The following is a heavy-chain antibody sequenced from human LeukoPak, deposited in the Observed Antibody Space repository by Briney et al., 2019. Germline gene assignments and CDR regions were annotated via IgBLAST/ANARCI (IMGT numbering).Heavy chain of an antibody. CDR2: ISGSGGST. J-gene: IGHJ1*01. CDR1: GFTFSSYA. Sequence: GGSLLLSCAASGFTFSSYAMSWVRQAPGKGLEWVSAISGSGGSTYYADSVKGRFTISRDNSKNTLYLQMNSLRAEDTAVYYCAKDPYYYDSSGYYYKYFQHWGQGTLVTVSS. CDR3: AKDPYYYDSSGYYYKYFQH. D-gene: IGHD3-22*01. V-gene: IGHV3-23*01.